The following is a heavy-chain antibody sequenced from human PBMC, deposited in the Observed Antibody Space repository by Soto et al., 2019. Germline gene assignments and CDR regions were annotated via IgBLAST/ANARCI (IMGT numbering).Heavy chain of an antibody. V-gene: IGHV1-18*01. J-gene: IGHJ4*02. D-gene: IGHD3-9*01. Sequence: ASVKVSCKASGYTFTSYAISWVRQAPGQGLEWMGWISAYNGNTNYAQKLQGRVTMTTDTSTTTAYMELRSLRSDDTAVYYCARVSPGSTYYDILTGQRTSDYWGQGTLVTVSS. CDR1: GYTFTSYA. CDR3: ARVSPGSTYYDILTGQRTSDY. CDR2: ISAYNGNT.